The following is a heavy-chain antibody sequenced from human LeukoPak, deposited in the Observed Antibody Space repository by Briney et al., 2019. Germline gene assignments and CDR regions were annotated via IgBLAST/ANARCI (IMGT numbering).Heavy chain of an antibody. CDR3: ARVFMERGNDAFDI. V-gene: IGHV3-21*01. J-gene: IGHJ3*02. CDR1: GFTFSSYS. D-gene: IGHD1-1*01. Sequence: GGSLRLSCAASGFTFSSYSMNWVRQAPGKGLEWVSSIRSSSSYIYYVDSVKGRFTISRDNAKNSLYLQMNSLRAEDTAVYYCARVFMERGNDAFDIWGQGTMVTVSS. CDR2: IRSSSSYI.